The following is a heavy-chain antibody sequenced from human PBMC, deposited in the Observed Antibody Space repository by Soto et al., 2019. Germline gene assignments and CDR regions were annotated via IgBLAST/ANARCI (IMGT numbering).Heavy chain of an antibody. J-gene: IGHJ5*02. CDR1: GFSLSTSGVS. Sequence: QITLKESGPTLVKPTQTLTLTCTFSGFSLSTSGVSVGWFRQPPGKALEWLALIYWDDDKPYSPSLKSRLTITKAHSKSQMVRTLTRMDPVDTATDYCTHRCAETYNCLDPWVQGTLHTVSS. V-gene: IGHV2-5*02. D-gene: IGHD4-17*01. CDR2: IYWDDDK. CDR3: THRCAETYNCLDP.